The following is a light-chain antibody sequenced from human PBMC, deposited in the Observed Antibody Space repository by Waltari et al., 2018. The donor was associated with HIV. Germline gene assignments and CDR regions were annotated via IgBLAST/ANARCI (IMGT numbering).Light chain of an antibody. CDR3: MQGLQTPWT. J-gene: IGKJ1*01. V-gene: IGKV2-28*01. Sequence: DIVITQSPVSLPVTPGEPASISCRSSQSLLHINGYNYLNWYLQTPGQSPQLLIYVGSSRASGVPDRFSGSGGGTDFTLNISRVEAEDVGAYYCMQGLQTPWTFGQGTKVEMK. CDR1: QSLLHINGYNY. CDR2: VGS.